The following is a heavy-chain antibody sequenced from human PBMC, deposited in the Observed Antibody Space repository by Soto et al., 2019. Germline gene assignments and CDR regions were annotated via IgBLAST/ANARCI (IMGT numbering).Heavy chain of an antibody. V-gene: IGHV3-20*04. Sequence: EVQLVESGGGVVRPGGSLRLSCAASGFTFDDYGLTGVGQPPGKGLEWVSGINWNGGSTRYADSVKGRFTISRDNAKNSLYLQMNSLRAEDTALYYCASGIVGATTYGMDVWGQGTTVTVSS. CDR3: ASGIVGATTYGMDV. D-gene: IGHD1-26*01. J-gene: IGHJ6*02. CDR1: GFTFDDYG. CDR2: INWNGGST.